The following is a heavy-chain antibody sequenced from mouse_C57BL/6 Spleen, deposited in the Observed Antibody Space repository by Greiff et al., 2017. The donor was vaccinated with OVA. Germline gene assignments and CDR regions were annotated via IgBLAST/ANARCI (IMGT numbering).Heavy chain of an antibody. CDR2: IDPNSGGT. J-gene: IGHJ2*01. V-gene: IGHV1-72*01. D-gene: IGHD4-1*01. CDR1: GYTFTSYW. CDR3: ASWYWDEGGYFDY. Sequence: QVQLQQPGAELVKPGASVKLSCKASGYTFTSYWMHWVKQRPGRGLEWIGSIDPNSGGTKYNEKFKSKATLTVDKPSSTAYMQLSSLTSEDAAVYYGASWYWDEGGYFDYWGQGTTLTVSS.